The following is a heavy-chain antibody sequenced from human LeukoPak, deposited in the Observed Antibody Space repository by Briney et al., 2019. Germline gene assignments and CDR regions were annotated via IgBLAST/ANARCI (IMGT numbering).Heavy chain of an antibody. Sequence: ASVKVSCKASGGTFSSYTISWVRQAPGQGLEWMGRIIPILGIANYAQKFQGRVTITADKSTSTAYMELSSLRSEDTAVYYCARDEVGANGVDYWGQETLVTVSS. CDR1: GGTFSSYT. CDR3: ARDEVGANGVDY. CDR2: IIPILGIA. J-gene: IGHJ4*02. D-gene: IGHD1-26*01. V-gene: IGHV1-69*04.